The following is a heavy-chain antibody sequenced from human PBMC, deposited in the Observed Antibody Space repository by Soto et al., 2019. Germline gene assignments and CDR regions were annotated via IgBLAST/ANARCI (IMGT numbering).Heavy chain of an antibody. J-gene: IGHJ4*02. Sequence: ASVKVSCKASGYTFTGYYMHWVRQAPGQGLEWMGWINPNSGGTNYAQKFQGRVTMTRDTSISTAYMELSRLRSDDTAVYYCERDGPYYDILTGWPYWGQGTLVTVYS. CDR1: GYTFTGYY. CDR3: ERDGPYYDILTGWPY. CDR2: INPNSGGT. V-gene: IGHV1-2*02. D-gene: IGHD3-9*01.